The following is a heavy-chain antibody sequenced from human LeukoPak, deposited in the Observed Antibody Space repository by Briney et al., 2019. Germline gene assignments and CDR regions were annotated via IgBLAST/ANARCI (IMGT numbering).Heavy chain of an antibody. J-gene: IGHJ4*02. CDR3: ARGSSGYGGFDF. Sequence: GGSLRLSCAASGFTVSNYHMSWVRQAPGKELELVSVIYSGGTTYSADSVTGRFTISRDNAKNSLYLQMNSLRDEDTAVYYCARGSSGYGGFDFWGQGTLVTVSS. CDR1: GFTVSNYH. D-gene: IGHD5-12*01. V-gene: IGHV3-53*01. CDR2: IYSGGTT.